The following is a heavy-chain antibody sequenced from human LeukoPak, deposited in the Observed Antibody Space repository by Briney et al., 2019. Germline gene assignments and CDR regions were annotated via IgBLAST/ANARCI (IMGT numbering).Heavy chain of an antibody. J-gene: IGHJ3*02. CDR3: ARVLSYDYVWGSYRLDAFDI. CDR2: IIPIFGTA. D-gene: IGHD3-16*02. V-gene: IGHV1-69*06. CDR1: GGTFSSYA. Sequence: SVKVSCKASGGTFSSYAISWVRQAPGQGLEWMGGIIPIFGTANYAQKFQGRVTITADKSTSTAYMELSSLRSEDTAVYYCARVLSYDYVWGSYRLDAFDIWGQGTMVTVSS.